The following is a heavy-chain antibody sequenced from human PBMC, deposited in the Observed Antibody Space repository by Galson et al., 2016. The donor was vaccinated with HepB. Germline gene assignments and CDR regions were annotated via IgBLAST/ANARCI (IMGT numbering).Heavy chain of an antibody. Sequence: SLRLSCAASGFTFSSFSMNWVRQAPGKGLEWVSYISSTSSTVYYADSAKGRFTISRDNSKNTLYLQMNSLRAEDTAVYYCAKNDILTGYSAFDYWGQGTLVTVSS. CDR3: AKNDILTGYSAFDY. CDR1: GFTFSSFS. V-gene: IGHV3-48*01. J-gene: IGHJ4*02. D-gene: IGHD3-9*01. CDR2: ISSTSSTV.